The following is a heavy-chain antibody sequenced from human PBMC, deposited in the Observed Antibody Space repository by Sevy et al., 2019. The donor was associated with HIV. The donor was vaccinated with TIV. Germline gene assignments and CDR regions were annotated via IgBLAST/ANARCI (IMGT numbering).Heavy chain of an antibody. CDR2: IKRKIAGGTT. CDR1: GFTFRNAW. D-gene: IGHD3-9*01. V-gene: IGHV3-15*01. Sequence: GGSLRLSCAASGFTFRNAWMSWVRQAPGKGLEWVGRIKRKIAGGTTDYAAPVNDRFTISRDDSTNTLYLQMNILKIADTAVYYCTTLSDIDGDAFDIWGQGTMVTVSS. J-gene: IGHJ3*02. CDR3: TTLSDIDGDAFDI.